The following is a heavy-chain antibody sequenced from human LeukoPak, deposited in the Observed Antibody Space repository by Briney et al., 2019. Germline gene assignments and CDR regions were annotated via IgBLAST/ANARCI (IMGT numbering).Heavy chain of an antibody. V-gene: IGHV3-23*01. CDR3: ARETKIDY. Sequence: QPGGSLRLSCAASGFTFSSYAMTWVRQVPGKGLEWVSSMIISGGSTYYADSVKGRFTISRDNSKNTLYLQMNSLRVEDTALYYCARETKIDYWGQGALVTVSS. D-gene: IGHD1-7*01. CDR1: GFTFSSYA. CDR2: MIISGGST. J-gene: IGHJ4*02.